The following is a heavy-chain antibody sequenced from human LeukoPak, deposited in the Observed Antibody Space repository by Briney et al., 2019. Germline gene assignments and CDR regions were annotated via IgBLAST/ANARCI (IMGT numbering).Heavy chain of an antibody. D-gene: IGHD3-16*02. Sequence: ASVKVSCKASGYTFTGYYMHWVRQAPGQGLEWMGWINPNSGGTNYAQKFQGRVTMTRDTSISTAYMELSRLRSDDTAVYYCARDALYDYVWGSYRPDAFDIWGQGTMVTVSS. V-gene: IGHV1-2*02. CDR3: ARDALYDYVWGSYRPDAFDI. CDR2: INPNSGGT. CDR1: GYTFTGYY. J-gene: IGHJ3*02.